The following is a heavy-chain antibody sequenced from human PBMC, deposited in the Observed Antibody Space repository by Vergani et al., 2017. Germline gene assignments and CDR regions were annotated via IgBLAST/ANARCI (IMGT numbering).Heavy chain of an antibody. J-gene: IGHJ6*02. Sequence: QVQLQESGPGLVKPSQTLSLTCTVSGGSISSGGYYWSWIRQHPGKGLEWIGYIYYSGSTYYNPSLKSRVTISVDTSKNQFSLKLSSVTAADTAVYYYARSPGGAYYYYYYGMDVWGQGTTVTVSS. CDR2: IYYSGST. CDR3: ARSPGGAYYYYYYGMDV. V-gene: IGHV4-31*03. CDR1: GGSISSGGYY. D-gene: IGHD4-17*01.